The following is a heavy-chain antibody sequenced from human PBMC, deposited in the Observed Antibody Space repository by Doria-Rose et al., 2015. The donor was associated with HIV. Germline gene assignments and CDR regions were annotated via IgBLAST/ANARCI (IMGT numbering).Heavy chain of an antibody. J-gene: IGHJ4*02. CDR2: IRGSGDT. D-gene: IGHD1-1*01. CDR1: GFILNTYV. Sequence: VQLVQSGGGLVEPGGSLRLSCAASGFILNTYVMNWVRQAPGKGLEWVSSIRGSGDTYYSDSVKGRFTISRDNSKNTLFLQVNSLRAEDTAVYYCAKSLSALNSFDYWGQGTLVTVSS. V-gene: IGHV3-23*04. CDR3: AKSLSALNSFDY.